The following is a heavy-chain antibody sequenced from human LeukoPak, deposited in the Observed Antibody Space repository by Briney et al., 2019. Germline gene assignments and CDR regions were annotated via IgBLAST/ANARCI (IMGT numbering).Heavy chain of an antibody. CDR1: GYTFTGYY. CDR2: INPNSGGT. Sequence: ASVKVSCKASGYTFTGYYMHWVRQAPGQGLEWMGWINPNSGGTNYAQKFQGRVTMTRDTSISTAYMELSRLRSDDTAVYYCARDFARTTGNWIYYYYGMDVWGQGTTVTVSS. J-gene: IGHJ6*02. V-gene: IGHV1-2*02. CDR3: ARDFARTTGNWIYYYYGMDV. D-gene: IGHD1-1*01.